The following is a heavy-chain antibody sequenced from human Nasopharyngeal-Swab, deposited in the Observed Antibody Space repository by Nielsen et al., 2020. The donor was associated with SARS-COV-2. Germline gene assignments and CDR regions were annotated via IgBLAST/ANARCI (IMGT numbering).Heavy chain of an antibody. CDR2: ISSSSSTI. CDR1: GFTFSSYS. Sequence: GESLKISCAASGFTFSSYSMNLVRQAPGKGLEWVSYISSSSSTIYYADSVKGRFTISRDNAKNSLYLQMNGLRAEDTAVYYCARDGGGAFDIWGQGTMVTVSS. J-gene: IGHJ3*02. D-gene: IGHD3-16*01. CDR3: ARDGGGAFDI. V-gene: IGHV3-48*04.